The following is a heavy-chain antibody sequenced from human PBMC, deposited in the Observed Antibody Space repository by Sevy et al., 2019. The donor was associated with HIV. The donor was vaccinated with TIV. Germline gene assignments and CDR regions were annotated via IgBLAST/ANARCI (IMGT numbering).Heavy chain of an antibody. D-gene: IGHD3-16*01. V-gene: IGHV3-15*01. J-gene: IGHJ4*02. Sequence: GGSLRLSCTASGFTFSNAWMTWVRQTPERGLEWVALITPITDDGTTDYAAPVQGRFTISKDNSKNTVYLQLNSLKTEDTAVYYCTAGPVSFWGQGTLVTVSS. CDR2: ITPITDDGTT. CDR1: GFTFSNAW. CDR3: TAGPVSF.